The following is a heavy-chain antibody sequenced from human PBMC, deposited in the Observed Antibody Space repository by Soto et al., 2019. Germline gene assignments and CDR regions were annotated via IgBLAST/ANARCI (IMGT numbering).Heavy chain of an antibody. Sequence: PSETLSLTCTVSGGSISSTSYYWGWIRQPPGKGLEWIGSIYYSGSTNYNPSLKSRVTISVDTSKNQFSLKLSSVTAADTAVYYCARHPAYDSPASGFDPWGQGTLVTVSS. D-gene: IGHD3-22*01. V-gene: IGHV4-39*01. CDR2: IYYSGST. CDR1: GGSISSTSYY. CDR3: ARHPAYDSPASGFDP. J-gene: IGHJ5*02.